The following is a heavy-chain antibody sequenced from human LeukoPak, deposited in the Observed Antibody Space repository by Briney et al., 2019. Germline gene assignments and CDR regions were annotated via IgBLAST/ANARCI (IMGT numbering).Heavy chain of an antibody. CDR2: INPNSGGT. J-gene: IGHJ3*02. CDR1: GYIFTGHY. Sequence: AASVKVSCKASGYIFTGHYMNWVRQAPGQGLEWMGWINPNSGGTNYAQKFQGRVTMTRDTSISTAYMELSRLRSDDTAVYYCARVQDYYDSSGYYWGSDAFDIWGQGTMVTVSS. V-gene: IGHV1-2*02. D-gene: IGHD3-22*01. CDR3: ARVQDYYDSSGYYWGSDAFDI.